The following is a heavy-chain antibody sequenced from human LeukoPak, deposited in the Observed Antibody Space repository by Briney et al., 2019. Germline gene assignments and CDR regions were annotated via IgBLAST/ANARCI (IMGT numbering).Heavy chain of an antibody. Sequence: SRTLSLTCAVSGGSISSGGYSWSWIRQPPGKGLEWIGYIYHSGSTYYNPSLKSRVTISVDRSKNQFSLKLSSVTAADTAVYYCARVGSWFGEPHGMDVWGQGTTVTVSS. CDR3: ARVGSWFGEPHGMDV. D-gene: IGHD3-10*01. J-gene: IGHJ6*02. CDR1: GGSISSGGYS. V-gene: IGHV4-30-2*01. CDR2: IYHSGST.